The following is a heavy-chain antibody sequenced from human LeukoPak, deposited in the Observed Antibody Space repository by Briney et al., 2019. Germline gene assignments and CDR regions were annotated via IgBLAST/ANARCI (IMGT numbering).Heavy chain of an antibody. J-gene: IGHJ4*02. CDR1: GFTFSSYS. D-gene: IGHD3-10*01. CDR2: ISSSSSYI. V-gene: IGHV3-21*01. Sequence: GGSLRLSCAASGFTFSSYSMNWVRQAPGKGLEWVSSISSSSSYIYYADSVKGRFTISRDNSKNTLYLQMNSLRAEDTAVYYCARPTTYYYGSGSYYTSHYFDYWGQGTLVTVSS. CDR3: ARPTTYYYGSGSYYTSHYFDY.